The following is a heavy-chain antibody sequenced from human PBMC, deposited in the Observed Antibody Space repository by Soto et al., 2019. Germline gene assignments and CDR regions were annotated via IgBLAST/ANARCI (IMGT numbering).Heavy chain of an antibody. D-gene: IGHD3-10*01. Sequence: GGSLRLSCAASGFTFSSYWMSWVRQAPGKGLEWVANIKQDGSEKYYVDSVKGRFTISRDNAKNTLYLQMNSLRAEDTAVYYCAKDWAMVRGVMIDYWGQGTLVTVSS. CDR2: IKQDGSEK. J-gene: IGHJ4*02. V-gene: IGHV3-7*01. CDR3: AKDWAMVRGVMIDY. CDR1: GFTFSSYW.